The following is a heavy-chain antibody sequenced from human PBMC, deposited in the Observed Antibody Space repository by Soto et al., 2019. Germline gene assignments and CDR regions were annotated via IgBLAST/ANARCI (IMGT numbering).Heavy chain of an antibody. V-gene: IGHV4-4*02. Sequence: SETLSLTCAVSGGSISSSNWWSWVRQPPGKGLEWIGEIYHSGSTNYNPSLKSRVTISVDKSKNQFSLKLSSVTAADTAVYYCARFDYYGSGSYYAYYFDYWGQGTLVTVSS. CDR2: IYHSGST. CDR3: ARFDYYGSGSYYAYYFDY. D-gene: IGHD3-10*01. J-gene: IGHJ4*02. CDR1: GGSISSSNW.